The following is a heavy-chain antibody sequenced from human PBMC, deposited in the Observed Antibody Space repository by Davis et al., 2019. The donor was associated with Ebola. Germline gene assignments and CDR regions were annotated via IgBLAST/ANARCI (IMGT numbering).Heavy chain of an antibody. V-gene: IGHV4-34*01. CDR1: GGSFSGYF. CDR2: INYSGST. Sequence: SETLSLTCAVYGGSFSGYFWSWVRQPPGKGLEWIGEINYSGSTNYNPSLKSRVSISVDTSKKNFSLKLTSVTAADTAVYYCARDRHDTSGYGFWGQGTLVTVSS. CDR3: ARDRHDTSGYGF. J-gene: IGHJ4*02. D-gene: IGHD3-22*01.